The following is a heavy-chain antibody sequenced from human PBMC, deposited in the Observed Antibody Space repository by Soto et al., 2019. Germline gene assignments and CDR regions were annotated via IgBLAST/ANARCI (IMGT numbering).Heavy chain of an antibody. CDR3: ARGGSSSWGGWFDP. CDR1: GGSISSSSYY. Sequence: SETLSLTCTVSGGSISSSSYYWGWIRQPPGKGLEWIGSIYYSGSTYYNPPLKSRVTISVDTSKNQFSLKLSSVTAADTAVYYCARGGSSSWGGWFDPWGQGTLVTVSS. V-gene: IGHV4-39*01. D-gene: IGHD6-13*01. J-gene: IGHJ5*02. CDR2: IYYSGST.